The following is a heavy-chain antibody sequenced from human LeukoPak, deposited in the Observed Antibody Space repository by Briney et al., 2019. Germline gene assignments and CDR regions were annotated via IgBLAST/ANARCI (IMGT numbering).Heavy chain of an antibody. CDR2: IYATGSS. CDR1: GGSVSSGSYN. Sequence: SETLSLTCTVSGGSVSSGSYNWNWIRQPARKGLEWIWRIYATGSSNYNPSLKSRVTMSVDTSKNQFSLRLSSVTAADTAVYYCARGETRLVYWGQGTLVTVSS. CDR3: ARGETRLVY. J-gene: IGHJ4*02. V-gene: IGHV4-61*02. D-gene: IGHD3-16*01.